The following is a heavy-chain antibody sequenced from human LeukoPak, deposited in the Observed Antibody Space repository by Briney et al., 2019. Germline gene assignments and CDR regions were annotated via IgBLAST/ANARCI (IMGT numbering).Heavy chain of an antibody. CDR2: ISYDGSNK. CDR1: GFTFSSYA. Sequence: GGSLRLSCAASGFTFSSYAMHWDRQAPGKGLEWVAVISYDGSNKYYADSVKGRFTISRDNSKNTLYLQMNSLRAEDTAVYYCAREGIFHYYGSGSQVSPTDYWGQGTLVTVSS. D-gene: IGHD3-10*01. J-gene: IGHJ4*02. CDR3: AREGIFHYYGSGSQVSPTDY. V-gene: IGHV3-30-3*01.